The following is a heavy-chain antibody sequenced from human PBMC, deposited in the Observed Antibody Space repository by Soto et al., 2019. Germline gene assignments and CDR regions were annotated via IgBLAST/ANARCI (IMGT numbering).Heavy chain of an antibody. J-gene: IGHJ5*02. CDR2: INPRTDNT. CDR3: AREGPSTSSGGRAGWFDP. D-gene: IGHD6-6*01. V-gene: IGHV1-46*01. CDR1: GYTFTSYY. Sequence: QVQLVQSGAEVKKPGASVKVSCKASGYTFTSYYIHWVRQAPGQGLEWVGIINPRTDNTNYAQKFQGRVTMTRDTSSSTVFMELSGLTSEDTAVYYCAREGPSTSSGGRAGWFDPWGQGTLVTVSS.